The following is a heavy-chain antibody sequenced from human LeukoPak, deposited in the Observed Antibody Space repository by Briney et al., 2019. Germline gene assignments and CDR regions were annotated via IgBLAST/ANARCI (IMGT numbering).Heavy chain of an antibody. J-gene: IGHJ4*02. Sequence: PGGSLRXSCAASGFTFSSYEMNWVRQAPGKGLEGGSYISSSGSTIYYADSVKGGFTISRDNAKNSLYLRMNSLRAEDTAVYYCARDLWTGLGYWGQGTLVTVSS. V-gene: IGHV3-48*03. CDR3: ARDLWTGLGY. D-gene: IGHD3/OR15-3a*01. CDR1: GFTFSSYE. CDR2: ISSSGSTI.